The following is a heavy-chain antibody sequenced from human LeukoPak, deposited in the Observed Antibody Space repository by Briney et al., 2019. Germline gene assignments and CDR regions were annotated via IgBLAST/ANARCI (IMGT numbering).Heavy chain of an antibody. CDR3: AKVGRYYGSGRPDAFDI. D-gene: IGHD3-10*01. CDR1: GFTFSSYS. V-gene: IGHV3-30*02. Sequence: GGSLRLSCAASGFTFSSYSMNWVRQAPGKGLEWVAFIRYDGSNKYYADSVKGRFTISRDNSKNTLYLQMNSLRAEDTAVYYCAKVGRYYGSGRPDAFDIWGQGTMVTVSS. CDR2: IRYDGSNK. J-gene: IGHJ3*02.